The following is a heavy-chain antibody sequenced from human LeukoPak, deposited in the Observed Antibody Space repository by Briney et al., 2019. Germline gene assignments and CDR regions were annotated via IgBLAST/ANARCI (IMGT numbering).Heavy chain of an antibody. J-gene: IGHJ4*02. CDR1: GFTFSSYA. Sequence: PGGSLRLSCAASGFTFSSYAMNWVRQAPGKGLEWVSYISSSSSTIYYADSVKGRFTISRDNAKNSLYLQMNSLRAEDTAVYYCARVDQYDYVWGISDWGQGTLVTVSS. V-gene: IGHV3-48*01. CDR3: ARVDQYDYVWGISD. CDR2: ISSSSSTI. D-gene: IGHD3-16*01.